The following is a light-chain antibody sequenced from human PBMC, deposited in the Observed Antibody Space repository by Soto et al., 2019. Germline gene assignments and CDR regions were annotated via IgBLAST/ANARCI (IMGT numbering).Light chain of an antibody. CDR1: QSVSSSY. CDR2: GAS. CDR3: QQYGSSPMYP. J-gene: IGKJ2*01. Sequence: EIVLTQSPGTLSLSPGERATLSCRASQSVSSSYLAWYQQKPGQAPRLLIYGASSRPTGIPDRFSGSGSGTDFTLTISRLETEDFAVYYCQQYGSSPMYPFGQGPKLQIK. V-gene: IGKV3-20*01.